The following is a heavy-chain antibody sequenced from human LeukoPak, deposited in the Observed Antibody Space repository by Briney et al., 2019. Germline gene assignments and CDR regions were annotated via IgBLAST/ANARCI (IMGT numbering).Heavy chain of an antibody. J-gene: IGHJ5*02. D-gene: IGHD6-13*01. CDR3: ARDPGARIAAAGTSFSWFDP. V-gene: IGHV1-69*13. Sequence: ASVKVSCKASGGTFSSYAISWVRQAPGQGLEWMGGIIPIFGTANYAQKFQGRVTITADESTSTAYMELSSLRSEDTAVYYCARDPGARIAAAGTSFSWFDPWGQGTLITVSS. CDR2: IIPIFGTA. CDR1: GGTFSSYA.